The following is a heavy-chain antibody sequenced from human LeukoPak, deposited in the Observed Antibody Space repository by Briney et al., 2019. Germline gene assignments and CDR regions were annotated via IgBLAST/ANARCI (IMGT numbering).Heavy chain of an antibody. V-gene: IGHV3-33*06. CDR3: ANDASWLTPNPFDY. CDR1: GFTFSSYG. D-gene: IGHD3-9*01. J-gene: IGHJ4*02. Sequence: GGSLRLSCAASGFTFSSYGMHWVRQAPGKGLEWVAVIWYDGSNKYYADSVRGRFTISRDNSKHTLYLQMNSLRAEDTAVYYCANDASWLTPNPFDYWGQGTLVTVSS. CDR2: IWYDGSNK.